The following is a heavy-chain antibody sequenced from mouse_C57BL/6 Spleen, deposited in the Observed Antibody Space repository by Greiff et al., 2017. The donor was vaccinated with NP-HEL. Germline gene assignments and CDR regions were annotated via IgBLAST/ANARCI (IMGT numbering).Heavy chain of an antibody. CDR2: ISSGSSTI. CDR1: GFTFSDYG. J-gene: IGHJ1*03. D-gene: IGHD1-1*01. Sequence: EVQGVESGGGLVKPGGSLKLSCAASGFTFSDYGMHWVRQAPEKGLEWVAYISSGSSTIYYADTVKGRFTISRDNAKNTLFLQMTSLRSEDTAMYYCARGGTTVVEDWYFDVWGTGTTVTVSS. V-gene: IGHV5-17*01. CDR3: ARGGTTVVEDWYFDV.